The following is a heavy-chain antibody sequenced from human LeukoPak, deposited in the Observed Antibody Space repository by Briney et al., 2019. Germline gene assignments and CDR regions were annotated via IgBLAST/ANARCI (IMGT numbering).Heavy chain of an antibody. CDR2: IFANGDIT. J-gene: IGHJ6*02. CDR3: VKSPSDGLDV. V-gene: IGHV3-64D*09. CDR1: GFTFSTYP. Sequence: GGSLRLSCSASGFTFSTYPMHWVRQAPGKGLEYVSTIFANGDITSYAASVKGRFTTSRDNSKNTLYLQMSSLRPDDTAVYYCVKSPSDGLDVWGQGATVTVSS.